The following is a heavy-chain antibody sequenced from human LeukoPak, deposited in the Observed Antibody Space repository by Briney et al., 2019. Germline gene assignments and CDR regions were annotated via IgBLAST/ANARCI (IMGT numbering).Heavy chain of an antibody. CDR3: ARDQWEPLHYYYGMDV. J-gene: IGHJ6*02. CDR2: IYYSGST. V-gene: IGHV4-59*01. CDR1: GGSISSYY. Sequence: SETLSLTCTVSGGSISSYYWGWIRQPPGKGLERIGYIYYSGSTNYNPSLKSRVTISVDTSKNQFSLKLSSVTAADTAVYYCARDQWEPLHYYYGMDVWGQGTTVTVSS. D-gene: IGHD1-26*01.